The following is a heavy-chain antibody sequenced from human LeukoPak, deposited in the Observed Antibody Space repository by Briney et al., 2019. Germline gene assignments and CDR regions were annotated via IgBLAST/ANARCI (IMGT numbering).Heavy chain of an antibody. CDR2: INPESGDT. CDR1: GYSFIGYY. D-gene: IGHD6-19*01. J-gene: IGHJ4*02. V-gene: IGHV1-2*02. CDR3: AREQWLQYYFDY. Sequence: ASVKVSCEASGYSFIGYYVHWVRQAPGLGLEWMGWINPESGDTNYAQKFQGRVTMTRDMSITTAYMELSSLSSDDTAVYYCAREQWLQYYFDYWGQGTVVTVSS.